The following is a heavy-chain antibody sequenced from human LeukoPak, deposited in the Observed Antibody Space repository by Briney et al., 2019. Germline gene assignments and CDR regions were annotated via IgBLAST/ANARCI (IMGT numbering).Heavy chain of an antibody. V-gene: IGHV4-30-2*01. CDR3: ARAGEYYYGSGSYQAGPFDY. Sequence: SQTLSLTCAVSGGSISSGGYSWSWIRQPPGKGLEWIGYIYHSGSTYYNPSPKSRVTISVDRSKNQFSLKLSSVTAADTAVYYCARAGEYYYGSGSYQAGPFDYWGQGTLVTVSS. CDR2: IYHSGST. D-gene: IGHD3-10*01. CDR1: GGSISSGGYS. J-gene: IGHJ4*02.